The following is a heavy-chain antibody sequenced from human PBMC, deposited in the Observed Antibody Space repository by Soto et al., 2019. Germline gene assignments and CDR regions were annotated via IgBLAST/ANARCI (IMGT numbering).Heavy chain of an antibody. V-gene: IGHV3-30-3*01. CDR1: GFTFSSYA. CDR3: ARVQTMIVVVDAFDI. Sequence: GGSLRLSCAASGFTFSSYAMHWVRQAPGKGLEWVAVISYDGSNKHYADSVKGRFTISRDNSKNTLYLQMNSLRAEDTAVYYCARVQTMIVVVDAFDIWGQGTMVTVSS. J-gene: IGHJ3*02. CDR2: ISYDGSNK. D-gene: IGHD3-22*01.